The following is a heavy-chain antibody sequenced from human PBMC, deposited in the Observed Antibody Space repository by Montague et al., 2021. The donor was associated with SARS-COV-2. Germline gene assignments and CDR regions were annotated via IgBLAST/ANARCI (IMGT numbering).Heavy chain of an antibody. CDR3: ARASFYYGSGSHYNNWFDS. Sequence: SETLSLTCTMSGGSITYSSYYWGWIRLPPGKGLEWIGSIYYSGTAYYNASLKSRVTMSLDMSKNQLSLRLKSTTAADTAVYSCARASFYYGSGSHYNNWFDSWGQGTVVTVSS. D-gene: IGHD3-10*01. V-gene: IGHV4-39*07. CDR2: IYYSGTA. J-gene: IGHJ5*01. CDR1: GGSITYSSYY.